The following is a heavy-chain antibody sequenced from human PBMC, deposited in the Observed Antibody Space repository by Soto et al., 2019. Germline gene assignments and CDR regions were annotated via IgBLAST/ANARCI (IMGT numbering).Heavy chain of an antibody. CDR3: ARNDGDLSSGFDY. Sequence: ASVKVFCKASGYTFTSYAMHWVRQAPGQRLEWMGWINAGNGNTKYSQKFQGRVTITRDTSASTAYMELSSLRSEDTAVYYCARNDGDLSSGFDYWGQGTLVTVSS. CDR1: GYTFTSYA. CDR2: INAGNGNT. J-gene: IGHJ4*02. D-gene: IGHD1-1*01. V-gene: IGHV1-3*01.